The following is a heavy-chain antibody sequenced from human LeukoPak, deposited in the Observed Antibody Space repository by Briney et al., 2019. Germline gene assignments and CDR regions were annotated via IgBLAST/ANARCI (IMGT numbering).Heavy chain of an antibody. CDR2: IYYSGVA. V-gene: IGHV4-61*05. CDR1: GGSISSSSYY. J-gene: IGHJ4*02. Sequence: SETLSLTCTVSGGSISSSSYYWGWIRHPPGKGLEWIGFIYYSGVATYSPSLESRVTISVDTSRKQFSLKMNSVTAADTAVYYCAAGRMITEVNALDYWGQGILVTVSS. CDR3: AAGRMITEVNALDY. D-gene: IGHD3-22*01.